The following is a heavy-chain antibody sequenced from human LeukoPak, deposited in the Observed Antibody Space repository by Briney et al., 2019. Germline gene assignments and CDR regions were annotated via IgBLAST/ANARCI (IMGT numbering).Heavy chain of an antibody. CDR3: ARVQGVGWNPVAQNWFDP. V-gene: IGHV4-39*07. CDR1: GGSISSSSYY. CDR2: IYYSGST. J-gene: IGHJ5*02. D-gene: IGHD1-1*01. Sequence: SETLSLTCTVSGGSISSSSYYWGWIRQPPGKGLEWIGSIYYSGSTYYNPSLKSRVTISVDTSKNQFSLKLSSVTAADTAMYYCARVQGVGWNPVAQNWFDPWGQGTLVTVSS.